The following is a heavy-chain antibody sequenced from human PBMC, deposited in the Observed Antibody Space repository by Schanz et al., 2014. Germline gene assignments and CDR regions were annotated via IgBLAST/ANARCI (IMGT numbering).Heavy chain of an antibody. CDR1: GFTFSSYW. CDR3: AREQIMAAAGLVDY. Sequence: EVQLLESGGGLVQPGGSLRLSCAASGFTFSSYWMSWVRQAPGKGLEWVANIKQHENEKYYVDSVKGRFTISRDNAKISLYLQMNSLRAEDTAVYYCAREQIMAAAGLVDYWGHGTLVTVSS. J-gene: IGHJ4*01. D-gene: IGHD6-13*01. CDR2: IKQHENEK. V-gene: IGHV3-7*05.